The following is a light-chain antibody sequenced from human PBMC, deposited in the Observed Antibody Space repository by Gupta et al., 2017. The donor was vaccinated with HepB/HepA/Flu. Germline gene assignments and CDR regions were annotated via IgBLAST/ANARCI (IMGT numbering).Light chain of an antibody. Sequence: DIVMTQSPLSLPVTPGEPASTSCRSSQSLLESNGHNYWDWYLQKPGQSPQLLPYLGSNRASGVLDKLTASGPGPDLRLKMSRVDVEDVRVSECRDAAPTPYTLGSATK. CDR1: QSLLESNGHNY. CDR2: LGS. J-gene: IGKJ2*01. V-gene: IGKV2-28*01. CDR3: RDAAPTPYT.